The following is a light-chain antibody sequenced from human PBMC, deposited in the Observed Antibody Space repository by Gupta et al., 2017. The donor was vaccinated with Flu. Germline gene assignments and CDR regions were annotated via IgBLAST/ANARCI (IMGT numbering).Light chain of an antibody. V-gene: IGLV1-44*01. CDR3: SAWGDSANGPV. Sequence: SALTPPPSASETPGQRVTIPCSGSNSNIGRSTESWCQQYPGTAPKLLIRSDDQRPSGVPGRFSGSKSGTSASLAISGLQSEDEAVYDCSAWGDSANGPVFGGGTKLTVL. CDR1: NSNIGRST. CDR2: SDD. J-gene: IGLJ2*01.